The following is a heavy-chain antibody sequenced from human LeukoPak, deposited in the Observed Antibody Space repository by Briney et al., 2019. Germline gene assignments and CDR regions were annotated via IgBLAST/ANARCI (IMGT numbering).Heavy chain of an antibody. D-gene: IGHD6-13*01. CDR3: ARDQYSSSWYTGLDWYYYMDV. J-gene: IGHJ6*03. Sequence: ASVKVSCKASGYTFTSYGISWVRQAPGQGLEWMGWISAYNGNTNYAQKLQGRATMTTDTSTSTAYMELRSLRSDDTAVYYCARDQYSSSWYTGLDWYYYMDVWGKGTTVTVSS. CDR1: GYTFTSYG. CDR2: ISAYNGNT. V-gene: IGHV1-18*01.